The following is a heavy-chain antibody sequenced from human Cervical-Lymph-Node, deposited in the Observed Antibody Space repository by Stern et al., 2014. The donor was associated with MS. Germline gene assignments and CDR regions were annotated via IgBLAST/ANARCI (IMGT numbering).Heavy chain of an antibody. CDR3: ARATDL. Sequence: QVQLVQSGPGLLRPSETLSLTCTVSGASITSYYWSWIRQPPGKGLEWIGYYYHSGTANYNTSRKGRVAISIDTSKTQFSLRLSSVTSADAAVYYCARATDLWGQGTLVTVSS. V-gene: IGHV4-59*01. J-gene: IGHJ5*02. CDR2: YYHSGTA. CDR1: GASITSYY.